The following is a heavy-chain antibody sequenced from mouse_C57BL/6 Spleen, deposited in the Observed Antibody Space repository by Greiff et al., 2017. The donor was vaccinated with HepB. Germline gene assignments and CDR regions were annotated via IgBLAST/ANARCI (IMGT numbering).Heavy chain of an antibody. Sequence: EVQLQQSGTVLARPGASVKMSCKTSGYTFPSYWMHWVKQRPGQGLEWIGAIYPGNSDTSYNQKFKGKAKLTAVTSASTAYMELSILTNEDSAVYCCKAYYSITDYAMDYWGQGTSVTVSS. CDR3: KAYYSITDYAMDY. D-gene: IGHD2-5*01. CDR2: IYPGNSDT. J-gene: IGHJ4*01. CDR1: GYTFPSYW. V-gene: IGHV1-5*01.